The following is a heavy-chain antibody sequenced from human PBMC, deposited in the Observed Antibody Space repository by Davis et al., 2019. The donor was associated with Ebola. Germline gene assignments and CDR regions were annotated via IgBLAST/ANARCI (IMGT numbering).Heavy chain of an antibody. J-gene: IGHJ5*02. CDR1: GGSIDGSY. CDR3: TRSSSLWGGYFDT. CDR2: IYHNVGT. D-gene: IGHD3-16*01. Sequence: PSETLSLTCAVSGGSIDGSYWTWVRQAPGKSLEWIGYIYHNVGTNYNASLKSRVTVATDASTNQFSLSLTSVTAADTATYYCTRSSSLWGGYFDTWGQGLQVTVS. V-gene: IGHV4-4*09.